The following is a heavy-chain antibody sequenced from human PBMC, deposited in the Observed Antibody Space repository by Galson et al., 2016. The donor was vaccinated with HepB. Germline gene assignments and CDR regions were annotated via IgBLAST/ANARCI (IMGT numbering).Heavy chain of an antibody. CDR1: GLTFRSYE. CDR2: ISSSGSTI. Sequence: SLRLSCAASGLTFRSYEMNWVRQAPGKGLEWVSYISSSGSTIKDADSVKGRFTISRDNAKNSLYLQMNSLRAEDTAVYYCARDMSSGWYWVYFDYWGQGTPVTISS. J-gene: IGHJ4*02. CDR3: ARDMSSGWYWVYFDY. V-gene: IGHV3-48*03. D-gene: IGHD6-19*01.